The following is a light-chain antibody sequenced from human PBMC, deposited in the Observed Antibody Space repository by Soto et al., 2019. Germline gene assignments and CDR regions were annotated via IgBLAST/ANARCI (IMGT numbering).Light chain of an antibody. V-gene: IGLV2-14*02. Sequence: QSVLPQPASVSESPGQSITISCTGTSSDVESYKLVSWYQQYPGKAPKLMIHDVNNRPSGISDRFSGSKSGNTASLTISGLQAEDEADYYCSSFTSSTSYVFGTGTKVTVL. CDR2: DVN. CDR1: SSDVESYKL. J-gene: IGLJ1*01. CDR3: SSFTSSTSYV.